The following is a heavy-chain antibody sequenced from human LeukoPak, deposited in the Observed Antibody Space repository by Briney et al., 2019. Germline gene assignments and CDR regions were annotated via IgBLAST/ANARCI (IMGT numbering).Heavy chain of an antibody. CDR1: GFTFDDYA. J-gene: IGHJ3*02. Sequence: GRSLRLSCAASGFTFDDYAMHWVRQAPGKGLEWVSGISWNSGFIGYADSVKGRFTISRDNSKNTLYLQMNSLRAEDTAVYYCARGGSYLSAFDIWGQGTMVTVSS. D-gene: IGHD1-26*01. CDR2: ISWNSGFI. V-gene: IGHV3-9*01. CDR3: ARGGSYLSAFDI.